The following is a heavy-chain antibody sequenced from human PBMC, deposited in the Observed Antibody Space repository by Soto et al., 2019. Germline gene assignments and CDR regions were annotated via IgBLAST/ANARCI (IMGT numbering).Heavy chain of an antibody. D-gene: IGHD4-4*01. CDR1: GYTFTDYA. Sequence: ASVKVSCKASGYTFTDYAIHWVRQAPGQRLEWMGWINAGNGKTKYSQNFQGRVTMTRDTSTSIAYMEVNSLKSEDTAVYYCARYDYNGYYFDYWGQGTLVTVSS. CDR2: INAGNGKT. V-gene: IGHV1-3*01. CDR3: ARYDYNGYYFDY. J-gene: IGHJ4*02.